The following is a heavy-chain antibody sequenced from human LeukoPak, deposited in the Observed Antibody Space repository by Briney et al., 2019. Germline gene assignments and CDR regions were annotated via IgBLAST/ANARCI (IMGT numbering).Heavy chain of an antibody. CDR1: GYTFTGYY. D-gene: IGHD3-10*01. CDR2: INPNSGGT. CDR3: ARDQRLWFGELFPTVYGMDV. J-gene: IGHJ6*04. Sequence: ASVKVSCKASGYTFTGYYMHWVRQAPGQGLEWMGWINPNSGGTNYAQKFQGRVTMTRDTPISTAYMELSRLRSDDTAVYYCARDQRLWFGELFPTVYGMDVWGKGTTVTVSS. V-gene: IGHV1-2*02.